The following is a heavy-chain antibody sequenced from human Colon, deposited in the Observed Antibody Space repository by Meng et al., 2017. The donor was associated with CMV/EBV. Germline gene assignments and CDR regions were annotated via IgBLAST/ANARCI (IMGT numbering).Heavy chain of an antibody. CDR1: GDSVSSNSAA. CDR3: ARQTYYYDSSGSPPPYYYYYGMDV. Sequence: SETLSLTCAISGDSVSSNSAAWNWIRQSPSRGLEWLGRTYYRSKWYNDYAVSVKSRITINSDTSKNQFSLQLNSVTPEDTAVYYCARQTYYYDSSGSPPPYYYYYGMDVWGRGTTVTVSS. V-gene: IGHV6-1*01. J-gene: IGHJ6*02. D-gene: IGHD3-22*01. CDR2: TYYRSKWYN.